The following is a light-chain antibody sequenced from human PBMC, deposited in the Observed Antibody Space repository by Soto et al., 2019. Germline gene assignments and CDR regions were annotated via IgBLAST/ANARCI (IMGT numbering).Light chain of an antibody. CDR2: DIS. V-gene: IGKV3-20*01. J-gene: IGKJ5*01. Sequence: IGLKNSASTLSLYQGDRASLSCRASQSLSSSYLAWYQQQPGQAPRLLIYDISSRATGIPDRFSGSVSGTDFTLTITRLEPEDFAVFYCQQYGSSEIIFGQGTRLEIK. CDR1: QSLSSSY. CDR3: QQYGSSEII.